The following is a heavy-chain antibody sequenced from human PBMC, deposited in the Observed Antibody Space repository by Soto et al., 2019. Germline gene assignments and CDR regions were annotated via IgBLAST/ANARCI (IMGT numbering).Heavy chain of an antibody. CDR3: ARVKYSSSWYLGYFDY. Sequence: QVQLVQSGAEVKKPGASVKVSCKASGYTFTGYYMHWVRQAPGQGLEWMGWINPNSGGTNYAQKFQGWVTMTRDTSIRTAYMELSRLRSDDTAVYYCARVKYSSSWYLGYFDYWGQGTLVTVSS. CDR1: GYTFTGYY. J-gene: IGHJ4*02. D-gene: IGHD6-13*01. CDR2: INPNSGGT. V-gene: IGHV1-2*04.